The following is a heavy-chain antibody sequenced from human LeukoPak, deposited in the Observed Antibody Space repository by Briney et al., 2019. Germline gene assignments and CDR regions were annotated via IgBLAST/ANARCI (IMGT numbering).Heavy chain of an antibody. CDR3: AKGSKAVLFTRDHYMDV. CDR2: ISGSGGST. Sequence: GGSLRLSCAASGFAFSRCWMHWVRQAPGKGLEWVSAISGSGGSTYYADSVRGRFTISRDNSKNTLYLQMNSLRAEDTAVYFCAKGSKAVLFTRDHYMDVWGKGTTVTISS. CDR1: GFAFSRCW. V-gene: IGHV3-23*01. J-gene: IGHJ6*03. D-gene: IGHD6-19*01.